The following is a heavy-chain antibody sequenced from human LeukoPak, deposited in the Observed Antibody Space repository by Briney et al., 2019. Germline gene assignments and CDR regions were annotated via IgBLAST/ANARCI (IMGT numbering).Heavy chain of an antibody. D-gene: IGHD1-20*01. J-gene: IGHJ4*02. CDR2: INQDGSEK. V-gene: IGHV3-7*04. CDR1: GFTFSTYW. CDR3: ARGNNFYVY. Sequence: TGGSLRLSCAASGFTFSTYWMSWVRQAPGKGLEWVANINQDGSEKYYVDSMKGRFTISRDNAKNSLYLQMNSLRAEDTAVYYCARGNNFYVYWGQGTLVTVSS.